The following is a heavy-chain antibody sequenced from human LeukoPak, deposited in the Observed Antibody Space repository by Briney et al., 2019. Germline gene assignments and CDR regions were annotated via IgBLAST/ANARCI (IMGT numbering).Heavy chain of an antibody. CDR2: IRYDGSNK. V-gene: IGHV3-30*02. CDR1: GFPFSSFA. J-gene: IGHJ4*02. D-gene: IGHD7-27*01. Sequence: PGGSLRLSWAAPGFPFSSFAMSWVRPAPGKGRGGVAFIRYDGSNKYYADSVKGRFTISRDNAKNSLYLQMNSLRAEDTAVYYCARDRHWGSYDWGQGTLVTVSS. CDR3: ARDRHWGSYD.